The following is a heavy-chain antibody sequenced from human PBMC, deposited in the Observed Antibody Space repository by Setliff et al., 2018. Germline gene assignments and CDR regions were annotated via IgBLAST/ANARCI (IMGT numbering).Heavy chain of an antibody. Sequence: GGSLRLSCAASGFTFSSSAMAWVRQAPGKGLEWVSAISSTITSTYYADSVKGRFTISRDNSKNTLYLQMNSLRAEDTAVYYCAREGYSSGWLDYWGQGTLVTVSS. CDR1: GFTFSSSA. CDR3: AREGYSSGWLDY. V-gene: IGHV3-23*01. J-gene: IGHJ4*02. CDR2: ISSTITST. D-gene: IGHD6-19*01.